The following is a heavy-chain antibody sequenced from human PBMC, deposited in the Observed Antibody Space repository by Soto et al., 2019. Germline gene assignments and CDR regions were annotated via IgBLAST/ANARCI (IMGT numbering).Heavy chain of an antibody. V-gene: IGHV3-53*01. CDR1: GFTVSNYY. J-gene: IGHJ4*02. CDR2: IYTAGPT. D-gene: IGHD1-1*01. Sequence: PGGSLRLSCAASGFTVSNYYMSWVRQAPGRGLKWVSVIYTAGPTYYADSVKGRFTISRDESKNTLYFQMDNLRAEDTATYYCARGKSRDAYNPLGYWGPGTLVTVSS. CDR3: ARGKSRDAYNPLGY.